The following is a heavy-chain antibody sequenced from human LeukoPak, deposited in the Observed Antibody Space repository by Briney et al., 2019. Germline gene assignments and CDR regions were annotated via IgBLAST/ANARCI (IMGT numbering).Heavy chain of an antibody. CDR2: ISSSGSTI. CDR3: AKDDTSGWYDY. CDR1: GFTFSDYY. D-gene: IGHD6-19*01. V-gene: IGHV3-11*01. J-gene: IGHJ4*02. Sequence: PGGSLRLSCAASGFTFSDYYMSWIRQAPGKGLEWVSYISSSGSTIYYADSVKGRFTISRDNSKNTVYLQMNSLRAEDTAVYYCAKDDTSGWYDYWGQGTLVTVSS.